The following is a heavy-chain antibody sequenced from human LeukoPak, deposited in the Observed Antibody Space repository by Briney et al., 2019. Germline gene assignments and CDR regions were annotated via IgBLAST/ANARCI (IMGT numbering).Heavy chain of an antibody. Sequence: GGSLRLSCAASGFTFSSSAMSWVRQAPGKGLEWVSAISNNGGYTYYADSEQGRFTISRDNSKSTLCLQMNSLRAEDTAVYYCAKQLGYCSDGSCYFPYWGQGTLVTVSS. J-gene: IGHJ4*02. CDR1: GFTFSSSA. V-gene: IGHV3-23*01. CDR2: ISNNGGYT. CDR3: AKQLGYCSDGSCYFPY. D-gene: IGHD2-15*01.